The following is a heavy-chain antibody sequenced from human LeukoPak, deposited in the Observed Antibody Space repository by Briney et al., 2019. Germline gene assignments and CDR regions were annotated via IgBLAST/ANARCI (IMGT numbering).Heavy chain of an antibody. Sequence: PGGSLRLSCAASGFTFDDYTMHWVRQAPGKGLEWVSLISWDGGSTYYADSVKGRFTISRDNSKNSLYLQMNSLRTEDTALYYCAKDITMVRGVRSGAFDIWAKGQWSPSLQ. CDR1: GFTFDDYT. V-gene: IGHV3-43*01. CDR3: AKDITMVRGVRSGAFDI. D-gene: IGHD3-10*01. CDR2: ISWDGGST. J-gene: IGHJ3*02.